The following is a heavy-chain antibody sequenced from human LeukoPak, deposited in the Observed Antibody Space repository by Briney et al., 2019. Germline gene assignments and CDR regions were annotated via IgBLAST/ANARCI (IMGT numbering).Heavy chain of an antibody. D-gene: IGHD5-24*01. CDR1: GGSVSVQY. CDR2: INYSGST. Sequence: SETLSLTCTVYGGSVSVQYWSLVRQPPGKGLEWIGCINYSGSTSSNPSLKGRVTMSVDTSKNQFSLKLSSVTAADTAVYYCVSDKGWLQFDSWGQGTLVSVSS. CDR3: VSDKGWLQFDS. V-gene: IGHV4-59*02. J-gene: IGHJ4*02.